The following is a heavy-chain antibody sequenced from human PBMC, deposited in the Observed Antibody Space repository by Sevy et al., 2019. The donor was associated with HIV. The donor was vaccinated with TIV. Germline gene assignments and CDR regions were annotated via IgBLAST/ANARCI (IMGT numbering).Heavy chain of an antibody. V-gene: IGHV3-23*01. Sequence: GRSLRLSCAASGFTFRNYVMNWVRQPPGKGLEWISVISDGGGTTYYADSVKGRFTISRDDSKSTLYLQMNSLRVEDTAVYFCAKRVAGALAALDIWGQGTMVTVSS. CDR3: AKRVAGALAALDI. J-gene: IGHJ3*02. D-gene: IGHD3-10*01. CDR1: GFTFRNYV. CDR2: ISDGGGTT.